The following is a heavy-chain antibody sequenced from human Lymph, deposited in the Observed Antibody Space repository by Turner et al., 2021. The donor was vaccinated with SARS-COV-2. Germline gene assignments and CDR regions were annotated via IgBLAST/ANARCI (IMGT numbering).Heavy chain of an antibody. J-gene: IGHJ5*02. CDR2: IFYRGST. D-gene: IGHD2-21*02. V-gene: IGHV4-59*01. Sequence: QVQLQASGPRLVTPLETLSPPCTVSGGSMNNNYWSWIRQPPGKRLEWIGFIFYRGSTNYNPSLKSRVTISVDTSENQFSLKLTSVTAADTAIYYCARQTVNNWVDPWGQGNLVTVSS. CDR3: ARQTVNNWVDP. CDR1: GGSMNNNY.